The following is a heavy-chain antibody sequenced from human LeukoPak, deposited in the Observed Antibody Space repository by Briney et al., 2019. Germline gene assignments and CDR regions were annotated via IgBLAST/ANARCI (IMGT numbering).Heavy chain of an antibody. J-gene: IGHJ4*02. V-gene: IGHV3-66*01. Sequence: PGGSLRLSCVASGFTFSTYAMTWVRQTPGKGLEWVSAIYSGGGTYYADSVKGRFTLSRDISKNTLYLQMNSLRAEDTAVYYCAKDLAGTTAADYWGQGTLVTVSS. CDR3: AKDLAGTTAADY. D-gene: IGHD1-1*01. CDR2: IYSGGGT. CDR1: GFTFSTYA.